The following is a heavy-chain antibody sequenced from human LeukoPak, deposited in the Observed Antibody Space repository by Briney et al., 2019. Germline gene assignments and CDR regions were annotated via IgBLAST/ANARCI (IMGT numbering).Heavy chain of an antibody. CDR3: ERSVGPTIIGLDYIDY. J-gene: IGHJ4*02. V-gene: IGHV3-48*01. Sequence: GGSLRLSCAASGFTLRSYSMTWVRQAPGKGLEWVSYISSSISTTFYAASVKGGFTISRDNAKNSLYLQMNSLRAEDTAEYYCERSVGPTIIGLDYIDYWGQGTLVTVSS. CDR1: GFTLRSYS. CDR2: ISSSISTT. D-gene: IGHD1-26*01.